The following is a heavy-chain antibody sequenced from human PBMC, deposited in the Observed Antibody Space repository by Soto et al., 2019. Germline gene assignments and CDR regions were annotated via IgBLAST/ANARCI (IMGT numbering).Heavy chain of an antibody. CDR2: ISYDGSNK. J-gene: IGHJ4*02. CDR3: AKDGDY. V-gene: IGHV3-30*18. CDR1: GFTFSSYG. Sequence: QVQLVESGGGVVQPGRSLRLSCAASGFTFSSYGMHWVRQAPGKGLEWVAVISYDGSNKYYADSVKGQFTISRDNSKTTLYLQMNSLRAEDTAVYYCAKDGDYWGQGTLVTVSS.